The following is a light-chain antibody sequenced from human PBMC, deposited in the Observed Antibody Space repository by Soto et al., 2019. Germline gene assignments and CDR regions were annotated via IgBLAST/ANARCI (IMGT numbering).Light chain of an antibody. J-gene: IGLJ2*01. V-gene: IGLV1-40*01. Sequence: QSVLTQPPSVSGAPGQRVTISCTGSSSNIGAGYGVHWYQQLPGAAPKLLIYATTNRTSGVPDRFSGSKSGTSASLAITGLQAEDEADYYCATWDDSLSGVVFGGGTKLTVL. CDR1: SSNIGAGYG. CDR2: ATT. CDR3: ATWDDSLSGVV.